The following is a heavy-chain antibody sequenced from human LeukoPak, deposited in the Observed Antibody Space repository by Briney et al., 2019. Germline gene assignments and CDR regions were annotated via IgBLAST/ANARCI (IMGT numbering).Heavy chain of an antibody. D-gene: IGHD5-18*01. J-gene: IGHJ4*02. CDR2: IYNSGST. Sequence: SETLSLTCTVSGGSISFYSWSWIRQPPGKGLEWIGYIYNSGSTNYNPSLKSRVTISVDTSKTQFSLKLSSVTAADTAVYYCARGGYSYGPVGYDYWGQGTLVTVSS. V-gene: IGHV4-59*01. CDR3: ARGGYSYGPVGYDY. CDR1: GGSISFYS.